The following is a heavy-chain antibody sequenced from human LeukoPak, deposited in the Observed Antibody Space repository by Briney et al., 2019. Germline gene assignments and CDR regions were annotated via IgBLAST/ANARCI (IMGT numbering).Heavy chain of an antibody. CDR2: TYYRSQWYN. CDR1: GDSVSSHRAA. J-gene: IGHJ4*02. D-gene: IGHD1-1*01. V-gene: IGHV6-1*01. Sequence: SQTLSLTCAISGDSVSSHRAAWNWIRQSPSGGLEWLGRTYYRSQWYNDYTVSVKSRITIKPDTSKNQLSLQLNSVTPEDTAMYYCARATGTIIDYWGQGTLVTVSS. CDR3: ARATGTIIDY.